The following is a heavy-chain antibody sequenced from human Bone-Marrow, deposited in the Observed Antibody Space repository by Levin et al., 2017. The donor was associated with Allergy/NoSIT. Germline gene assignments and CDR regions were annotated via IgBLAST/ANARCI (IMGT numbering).Heavy chain of an antibody. Sequence: SCAASGFTFSNFGIHWVRQAPGKGLEWAAVISYDGSNIYYVDSVKGRFTISRDNSKSTVYLEMNSLRPEDTAVYYCAKLAGSWQDHDAFDIWGQGTMVTVSS. CDR1: GFTFSNFG. D-gene: IGHD2-15*01. CDR3: AKLAGSWQDHDAFDI. CDR2: ISYDGSNI. V-gene: IGHV3-30*18. J-gene: IGHJ3*02.